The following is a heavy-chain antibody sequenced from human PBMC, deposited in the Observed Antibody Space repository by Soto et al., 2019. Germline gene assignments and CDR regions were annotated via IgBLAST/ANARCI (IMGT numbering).Heavy chain of an antibody. CDR3: ARDGRIRRPDWYFNL. CDR1: GLTFSSYE. D-gene: IGHD2-15*01. V-gene: IGHV3-48*03. CDR2: ISRSGSTI. Sequence: GGSLRLSCAASGLTFSSYEMNWVRQAPGKGLEWVSYISRSGSTIYYADSVKGRVTISRDNAKNSLYLQMNSLRAEDTAVYYCARDGRIRRPDWYFNLWGRGTLVTVSS. J-gene: IGHJ2*01.